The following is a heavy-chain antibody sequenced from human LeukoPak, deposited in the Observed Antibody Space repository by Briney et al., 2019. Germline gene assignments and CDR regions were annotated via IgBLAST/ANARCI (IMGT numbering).Heavy chain of an antibody. D-gene: IGHD3-10*01. CDR1: GYTFTSYD. V-gene: IGHV1-8*03. CDR3: AKVRTRWTMLRGVPYMDV. CDR2: MNPNSGNT. Sequence: ASVKVSCKASGYTFTSYDINWVRQATGQGLEWMGWMNPNSGNTGYAQKFQGRVTITRNTSISTAYMELSSLRAEDTAIYYCAKVRTRWTMLRGVPYMDVWGKGTTVTVSS. J-gene: IGHJ6*03.